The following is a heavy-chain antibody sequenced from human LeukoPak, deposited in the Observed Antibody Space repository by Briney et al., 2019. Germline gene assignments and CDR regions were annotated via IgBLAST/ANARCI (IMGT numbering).Heavy chain of an antibody. V-gene: IGHV3-48*01. D-gene: IGHD3-22*01. J-gene: IGHJ4*02. CDR2: ISSSSSTI. Sequence: ETLSLTCTVSGGSISSSSYYWGWIRQPPGKGLEWVSYISSSSSTIYYADSVKGRFTISRDNAKNSLYLQMNSLRAEDTAVYYCASGGPDYYDSSGYTYYFDYWGQGTLVTVSS. CDR3: ASGGPDYYDSSGYTYYFDY. CDR1: GGSISSSS.